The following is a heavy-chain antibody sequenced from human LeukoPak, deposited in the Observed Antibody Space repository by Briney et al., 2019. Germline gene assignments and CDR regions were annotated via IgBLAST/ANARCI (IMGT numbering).Heavy chain of an antibody. Sequence: GGSLRLSCAASGFNFSTYAMTWVRQAPGKGLEWVSTVSGSGRSTYYADSVKGRFTISRDNSKNTMYLQMNSLRAEDTAVYYCAKFFCSGTSCQSSYSFDYWGKGTLVTVSS. CDR3: AKFFCSGTSCQSSYSFDY. J-gene: IGHJ4*02. V-gene: IGHV3-23*01. CDR1: GFNFSTYA. CDR2: VSGSGRST. D-gene: IGHD3-3*01.